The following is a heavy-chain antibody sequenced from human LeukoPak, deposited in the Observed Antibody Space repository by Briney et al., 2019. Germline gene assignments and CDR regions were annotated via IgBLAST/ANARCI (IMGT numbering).Heavy chain of an antibody. Sequence: SETLSLTCSVSGASISGRYWSWVRQPPGKGLEWIGYIFYSRSTNYNPSFKSRVTISVDASKNQVSLRLTSVTAADTAVYFCAKYTNSGFDPWGQGTLVTVSS. CDR2: IFYSRST. CDR1: GASISGRY. CDR3: AKYTNSGFDP. D-gene: IGHD1-26*01. J-gene: IGHJ5*02. V-gene: IGHV4-59*08.